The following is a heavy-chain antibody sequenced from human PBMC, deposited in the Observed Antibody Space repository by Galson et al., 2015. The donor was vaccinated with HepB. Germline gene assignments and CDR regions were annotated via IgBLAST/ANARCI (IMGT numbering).Heavy chain of an antibody. CDR3: ARPAMVRGAVDAFDI. D-gene: IGHD3-10*01. Sequence: QSGAEVKKPGESLKISCKGSGYSFTSYWIGWVRQMPGKGLEWMGIIYPGDSDTRYSPSFQGQVTISADKSISTAYLQWSSLEASDTAMYYCARPAMVRGAVDAFDIWGQGTMVTVSS. V-gene: IGHV5-51*01. CDR2: IYPGDSDT. J-gene: IGHJ3*02. CDR1: GYSFTSYW.